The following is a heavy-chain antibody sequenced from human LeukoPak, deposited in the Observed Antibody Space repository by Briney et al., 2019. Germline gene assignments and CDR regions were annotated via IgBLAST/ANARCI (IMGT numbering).Heavy chain of an antibody. Sequence: SETLSLTCALSGGSIYSNSDYWAWIRQPPGKGLEWIGTVYHSGSSYYNPSLKSRVTISVDTSKNQFSLKLSSVTAADTAVYYCARDFGVPIAAAGGDYWGQGTLVTVSS. CDR1: GGSIYSNSDY. CDR3: ARDFGVPIAAAGGDY. V-gene: IGHV4-39*07. CDR2: VYHSGSS. D-gene: IGHD6-13*01. J-gene: IGHJ4*02.